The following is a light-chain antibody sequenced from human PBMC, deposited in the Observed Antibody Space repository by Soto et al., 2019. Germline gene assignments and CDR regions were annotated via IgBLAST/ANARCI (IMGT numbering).Light chain of an antibody. J-gene: IGLJ1*01. CDR1: SSDVGGYNY. CDR3: SSYTSSSTLYV. V-gene: IGLV2-14*01. CDR2: DVS. Sequence: QSVLTQPASVSGSPGQSITISCTGTSSDVGGYNYVSWYQQHPGKVPKLMIYDVSNRPSGVSNRFSGSKSGNTASLTISGLPAEDEADYYCSSYTSSSTLYVFGTGTKLTVL.